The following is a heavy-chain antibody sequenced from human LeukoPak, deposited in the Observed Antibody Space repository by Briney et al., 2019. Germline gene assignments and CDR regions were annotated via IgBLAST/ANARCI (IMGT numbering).Heavy chain of an antibody. CDR2: IRYDGNKK. Sequence: GGSLRLSCAASGFTFNSYGMHWVRQAPGKGLEWVAFIRYDGNKKYYADSVKGRFTTSRDNSKNTLYLQMNSLRVEDAAVYYCAKYRNPDDYGDYVSFSPHAFDIWGQGTMVTVSS. V-gene: IGHV3-30*02. CDR3: AKYRNPDDYGDYVSFSPHAFDI. J-gene: IGHJ3*02. CDR1: GFTFNSYG. D-gene: IGHD4-17*01.